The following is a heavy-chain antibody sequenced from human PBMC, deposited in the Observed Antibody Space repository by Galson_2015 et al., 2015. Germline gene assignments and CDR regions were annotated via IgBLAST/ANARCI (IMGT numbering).Heavy chain of an antibody. J-gene: IGHJ4*02. CDR2: ISKGGVT. CDR1: GFSVSSIG. Sequence: SLRLSCAASGFSVSSIGVSWVRQAPGKGLEWVSSISKGGVTYYADSVKGWFTISRDSSKNTVYMQMNSLTAEDTAVYSCASLHYGHWGQGTLVTVSS. D-gene: IGHD3-16*01. CDR3: ASLHYGH. V-gene: IGHV3-23*01.